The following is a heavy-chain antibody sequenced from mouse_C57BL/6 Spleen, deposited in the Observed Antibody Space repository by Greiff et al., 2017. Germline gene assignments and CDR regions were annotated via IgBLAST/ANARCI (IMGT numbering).Heavy chain of an antibody. Sequence: QVQLQQPGAELVRPGSSVKLSCKASGYTFTSYWMDWVKQRPGQGLEWIGNIYPSDSETHYNQKFKDKATLTVDKSSSTAYMQLSSLTSEDSAVYYCARGRNYYGSRAPFDYWGQGTTLTVSS. CDR3: ARGRNYYGSRAPFDY. V-gene: IGHV1-61*01. CDR1: GYTFTSYW. J-gene: IGHJ2*01. CDR2: IYPSDSET. D-gene: IGHD1-1*01.